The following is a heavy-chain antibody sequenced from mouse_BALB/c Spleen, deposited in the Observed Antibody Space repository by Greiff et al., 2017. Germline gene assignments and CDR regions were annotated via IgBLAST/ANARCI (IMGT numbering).Heavy chain of an antibody. CDR1: GFTFSSYG. J-gene: IGHJ3*01. D-gene: IGHD2-2*01. V-gene: IGHV5-6-3*01. Sequence: EVKLQESGGGLVQPGGSLKLSCAASGFTFSSYGMSWVRQTPDKRLELVATINSNGGSTYYPDSVKGRFTISRDNAKNTLYLQMSSLKSEDTAMYYCARGVAYYGSLSYWGQGTLVTVSA. CDR2: INSNGGST. CDR3: ARGVAYYGSLSY.